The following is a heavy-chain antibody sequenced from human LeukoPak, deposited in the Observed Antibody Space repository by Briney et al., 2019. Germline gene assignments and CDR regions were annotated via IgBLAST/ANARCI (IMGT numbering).Heavy chain of an antibody. J-gene: IGHJ4*02. V-gene: IGHV3-30-3*01. CDR3: ARDLRLRGSYFVDY. CDR2: ISYDGSNK. CDR1: GFTFSSYA. D-gene: IGHD1-26*01. Sequence: GGSLRLSCAASGFTFSSYAMHWVRQAPGKGLEWVAVISYDGSNKYYADFVKGRFTISRDNSKNTLYLQMNSLRAEDTAVYYCARDLRLRGSYFVDYWGQGTLVTVSS.